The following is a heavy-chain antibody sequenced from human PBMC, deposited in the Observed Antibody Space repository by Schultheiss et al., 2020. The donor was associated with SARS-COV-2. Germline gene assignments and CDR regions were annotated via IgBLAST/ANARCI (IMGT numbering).Heavy chain of an antibody. D-gene: IGHD3-3*01. J-gene: IGHJ4*02. CDR3: ARDQSPIFGVVTPYYFDY. CDR2: IRSKAYGGTT. CDR1: GFSLSDYY. Sequence: GGSLRLSCVASGFSLSDYYMNWVRQAPGKGLEWVGFIRSKAYGGTTEYAASVKGRFTISRDDSKDSLYLQMNSLRAEDTAVYYCARDQSPIFGVVTPYYFDYWGQGTLVTVSS. V-gene: IGHV3-71*01.